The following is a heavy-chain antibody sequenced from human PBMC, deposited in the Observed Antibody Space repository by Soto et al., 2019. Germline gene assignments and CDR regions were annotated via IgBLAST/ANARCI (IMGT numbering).Heavy chain of an antibody. V-gene: IGHV1-3*01. Sequence: QVHLVQSGAEVKKPGASVRVSCKASGYNFTDNRIHWLRQAPGQRLEWMGWIRPGSGKAQYSEKFLGRVTITRDTSATTGHMELSSLSSDDTALYYCARVGSPLFEYWGQGTLVTVSS. CDR2: IRPGSGKA. D-gene: IGHD1-26*01. CDR1: GYNFTDNR. CDR3: ARVGSPLFEY. J-gene: IGHJ4*02.